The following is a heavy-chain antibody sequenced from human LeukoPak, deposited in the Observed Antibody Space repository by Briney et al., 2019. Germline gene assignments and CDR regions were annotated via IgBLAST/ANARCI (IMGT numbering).Heavy chain of an antibody. D-gene: IGHD2-2*01. V-gene: IGHV4-59*08. CDR2: IHYSGSS. J-gene: IGHJ3*02. Sequence: PSETLSLTCTVSGGSIHNNYWGRIRQSPGKGLEWIGYIHYSGSSDYNPSLRSRVTISLGTSRNQISLKLIFVTAADTAVYYCARVPGQASLDIWGQGTMVTVSS. CDR3: ARVPGQASLDI. CDR1: GGSIHNNY.